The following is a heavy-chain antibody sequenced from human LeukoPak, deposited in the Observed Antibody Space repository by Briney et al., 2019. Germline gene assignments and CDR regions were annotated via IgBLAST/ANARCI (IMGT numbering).Heavy chain of an antibody. J-gene: IGHJ3*02. CDR3: ARDRHYYDSSGYYSGDAFDI. D-gene: IGHD3-22*01. CDR1: GYPFTSYY. Sequence: ASVKVSCKASGYPFTSYYLHWVRQAPGQGLEWMAIINPSGGSTSYAQKFQGRVTMTRDTSTSTVYMELSSLRSEDTAVYYCARDRHYYDSSGYYSGDAFDIWGQGTMVTVSS. V-gene: IGHV1-46*01. CDR2: INPSGGST.